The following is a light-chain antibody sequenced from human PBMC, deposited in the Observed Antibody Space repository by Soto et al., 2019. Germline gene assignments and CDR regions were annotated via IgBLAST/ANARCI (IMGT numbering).Light chain of an antibody. J-gene: IGKJ4*01. CDR3: QQLSNWLLST. V-gene: IGKV3-11*01. Sequence: ATLSFTPGKRATLSCRASQSVSSYLAWYQQKPGQAPRLLIYDASNRATGIPARFSGSGSGTDFTLTISSLELEDFAVYYCQQLSNWLLSTCGGGTKVDIK. CDR1: QSVSSY. CDR2: DAS.